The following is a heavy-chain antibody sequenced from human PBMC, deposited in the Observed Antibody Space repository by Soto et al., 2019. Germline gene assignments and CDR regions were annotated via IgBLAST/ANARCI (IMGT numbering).Heavy chain of an antibody. J-gene: IGHJ4*02. Sequence: GGSLRLSCAASGFTYTRYSMNWVRQAPGKGLEWVSSISSTTNYIYYGDSMKGRFTISRDNAKNSLYLETNSLRAEDTAVYYCARESEDLTSNFDYWGQGTLVTVSS. CDR1: GFTYTRYS. CDR3: ARESEDLTSNFDY. CDR2: ISSTTNYI. V-gene: IGHV3-21*06.